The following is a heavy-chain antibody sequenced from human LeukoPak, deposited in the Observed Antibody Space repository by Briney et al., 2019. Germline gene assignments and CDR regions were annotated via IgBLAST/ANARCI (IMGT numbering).Heavy chain of an antibody. CDR1: GYTFSSYG. CDR3: ARIYGSGSSLYNWFDP. Sequence: ASVKVSCKSSGYTFSSYGISWVRQAPGQGLEWMGWISAYNGNTNYAQKLQGRVTMTTDTSTSTAYMELRSLRSDDTAVYYCARIYGSGSSLYNWFDPWGQGTLVTVSS. V-gene: IGHV1-18*01. CDR2: ISAYNGNT. J-gene: IGHJ5*02. D-gene: IGHD3-10*01.